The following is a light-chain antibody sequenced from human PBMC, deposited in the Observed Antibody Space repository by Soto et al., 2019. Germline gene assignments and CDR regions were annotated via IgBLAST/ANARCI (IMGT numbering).Light chain of an antibody. CDR1: QAIDSW. Sequence: DIQMTQSPSSLSASMGDRVITTCRASQAIDSWLAWYQQKPGEAPKLLIFTGSLLHSGVPPRFSGSGSGTDFTLTISSLQPEDFATYYCQQTLSLPPTFGQGTKVDIK. J-gene: IGKJ1*01. V-gene: IGKV1-12*01. CDR3: QQTLSLPPT. CDR2: TGS.